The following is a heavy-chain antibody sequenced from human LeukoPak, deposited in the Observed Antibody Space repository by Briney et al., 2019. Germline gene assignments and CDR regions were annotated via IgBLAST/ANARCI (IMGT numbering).Heavy chain of an antibody. Sequence: ASVKVSCKASGGTLNSYVISWVRQAPGQGLEWMGGIIPISGTTNYAQKFQGRVTMTEDTSTDTAYMELSSLRSEDTAVYYCATDYYDSSGYQHFDYWGQGTLVTVSS. J-gene: IGHJ4*02. CDR3: ATDYYDSSGYQHFDY. D-gene: IGHD3-22*01. CDR2: IIPISGTT. V-gene: IGHV1-69*06. CDR1: GGTLNSYV.